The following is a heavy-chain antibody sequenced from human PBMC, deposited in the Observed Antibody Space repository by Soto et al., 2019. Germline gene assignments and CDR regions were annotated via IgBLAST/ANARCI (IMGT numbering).Heavy chain of an antibody. J-gene: IGHJ4*02. CDR1: GSISSGDYY. Sequence: QVQLQESGPGLVKPSQTLSLTCTVSGSISSGDYYWSWIRQPPGKGLEWIGYVYYTGSTYYNPSLKSRVSILVDTSKSQFSLRVSSVTASDTAVYYCARLSRDAYNSLDYWGPGTLVTVSS. CDR2: VYYTGST. D-gene: IGHD2-2*01. CDR3: ARLSRDAYNSLDY. V-gene: IGHV4-30-4*01.